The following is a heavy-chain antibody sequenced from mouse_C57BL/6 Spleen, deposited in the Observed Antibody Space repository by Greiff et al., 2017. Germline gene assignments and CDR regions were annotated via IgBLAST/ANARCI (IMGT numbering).Heavy chain of an antibody. V-gene: IGHV1-82*01. D-gene: IGHD4-1*01. Sequence: QVQLKQSGPELVKPGASVKISCKASGYAFSSSWMNWVKQRPGKGLEWIGRIYPGDGDTNYNGKFKGKATLTADKSSSTAYMQLSSLTSEDSAVYFCARSRGTGFDYWGQGTTLTVSS. CDR1: GYAFSSSW. CDR2: IYPGDGDT. CDR3: ARSRGTGFDY. J-gene: IGHJ2*01.